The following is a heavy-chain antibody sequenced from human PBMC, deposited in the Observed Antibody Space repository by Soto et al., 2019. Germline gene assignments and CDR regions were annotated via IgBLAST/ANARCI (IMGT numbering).Heavy chain of an antibody. V-gene: IGHV3-7*01. CDR1: GFTFSSYW. Sequence: GGSLRLSCAASGFTFSSYWMSWVRQAPGKGLEWVANIKQDGSEKYYVDSVKGRFTISRDNAKNSLYLQMKSLRAEDTDVYYCARAHCSGGSCYDAFDIWGQGTMVTVSS. D-gene: IGHD2-15*01. CDR3: ARAHCSGGSCYDAFDI. CDR2: IKQDGSEK. J-gene: IGHJ3*02.